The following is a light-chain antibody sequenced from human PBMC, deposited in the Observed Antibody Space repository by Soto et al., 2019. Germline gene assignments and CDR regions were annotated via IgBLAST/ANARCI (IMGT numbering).Light chain of an antibody. CDR3: QQSYSAPPT. CDR2: AAS. Sequence: DIQMTQSPSSLSASVEDRVIITCRASQSISNHLNWYQQKPGKAPKLLIFAASSLQGGVSSRFSGSGSGTDFTLTIINLQPEDFATYYCQQSYSAPPTFGQGTRLEIK. J-gene: IGKJ5*01. V-gene: IGKV1-39*01. CDR1: QSISNH.